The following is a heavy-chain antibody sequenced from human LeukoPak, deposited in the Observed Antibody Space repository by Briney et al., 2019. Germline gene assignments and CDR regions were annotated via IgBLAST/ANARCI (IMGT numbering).Heavy chain of an antibody. CDR3: RIVVVTAGLFDY. D-gene: IGHD2-21*02. Sequence: SETLSLTCAVYGGSFSGDYWSWIRQPPGKGLEWIGEINHSGSTNYNPSLKSRVTISVDTSKNQFSLKLSSVTAADTAVYYCRIVVVTAGLFDYWGQGTLVTVSS. J-gene: IGHJ4*02. V-gene: IGHV4-34*01. CDR2: INHSGST. CDR1: GGSFSGDY.